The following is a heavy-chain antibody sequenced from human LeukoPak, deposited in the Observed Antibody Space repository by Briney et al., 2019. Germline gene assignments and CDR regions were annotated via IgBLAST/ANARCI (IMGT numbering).Heavy chain of an antibody. J-gene: IGHJ3*02. CDR3: AKDRGI. Sequence: GGSLRLSCAASGFTFSSYGMIWVRQAPGKGLEWVSGISGDGGTTYYADSVKGRFTISRDNSKNTLFLQMNSLGVEDTAAYYCAKDRGIWGQGTMVTVSS. V-gene: IGHV3-23*01. CDR1: GFTFSSYG. CDR2: ISGDGGTT.